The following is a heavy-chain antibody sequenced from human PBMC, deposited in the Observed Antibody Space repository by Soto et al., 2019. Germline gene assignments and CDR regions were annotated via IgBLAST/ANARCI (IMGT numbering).Heavy chain of an antibody. CDR1: GGSFSDTY. J-gene: IGHJ5*02. CDR2: INHNTNT. CDR3: ARGVRLFRGSFDP. Sequence: QVHLQQWGAGLLKPSETLSLTCAVYGGSFSDTYWNWFRQPPGKGLEWIGEINHNTNTIYNPSLTSRAPXSXAXTKNHFSLKLTSVTAADTAVYYCARGVRLFRGSFDPWGQGTLVTVSS. D-gene: IGHD2-15*01. V-gene: IGHV4-34*01.